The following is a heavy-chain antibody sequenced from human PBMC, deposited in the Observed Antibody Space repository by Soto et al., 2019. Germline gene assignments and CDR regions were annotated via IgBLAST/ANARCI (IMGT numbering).Heavy chain of an antibody. CDR3: AVWSALTQYYFDA. D-gene: IGHD3-3*01. CDR2: AYYSGTT. J-gene: IGHJ4*01. V-gene: IGHV4-59*13. CDR1: GASFSGSY. Sequence: SETLSLTCAVSGASFSGSYWSWIRQPPGKGLEWIGYAYYSGTTVYNPSLKSRVSISVDTSKKHVSLRLNSVTAADTAVYYCAVWSALTQYYFDAWGHGTLVTVSS.